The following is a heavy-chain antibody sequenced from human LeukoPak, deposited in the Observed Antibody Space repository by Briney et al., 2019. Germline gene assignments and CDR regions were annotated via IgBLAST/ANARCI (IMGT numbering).Heavy chain of an antibody. CDR2: IYSGGST. CDR3: ARDTEHYFDY. V-gene: IGHV3-66*01. CDR1: GCTVSSNY. D-gene: IGHD1-26*01. J-gene: IGHJ4*02. Sequence: GGSLRLSCAASGCTVSSNYMSWVRQAPGKGLEWVSVIYSGGSTYYVDSVKGRFTISRDNSKNTLYLQMNSLRAEDTAVYYCARDTEHYFDYWGQGTLVTVSS.